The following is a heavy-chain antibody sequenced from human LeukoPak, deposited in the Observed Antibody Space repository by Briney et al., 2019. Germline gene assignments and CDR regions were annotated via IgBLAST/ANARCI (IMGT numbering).Heavy chain of an antibody. J-gene: IGHJ5*02. V-gene: IGHV3-23*01. CDR1: GFTFSDSA. CDR3: AKDRGIVVVGRFDP. CDR2: ISGSGGTA. Sequence: GGSLRLSCAASGFTFSDSAMTWVRQAPGKGLEWVSSISGSGGTAYHADSVKGRFTISRDNSKKTLYLQMNKMRAEDTAFYSCAKDRGIVVVGRFDPWGQGTLVTVSS. D-gene: IGHD2-2*01.